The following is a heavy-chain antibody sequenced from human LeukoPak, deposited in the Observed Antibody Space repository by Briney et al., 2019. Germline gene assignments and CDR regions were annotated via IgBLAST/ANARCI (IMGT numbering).Heavy chain of an antibody. CDR3: ARGIAAAEVWFDP. CDR2: MNPNSGDT. Sequence: GASVKVSCKASGYTFTSYDINWVRQATGPGLEWMGWMNPNSGDTGYAQKFQGRVTMTRNTSISTAYMELSSLRSEDTAVYYCARGIAAAEVWFDPWGQGTLVTVSS. V-gene: IGHV1-8*01. CDR1: GYTFTSYD. J-gene: IGHJ5*02. D-gene: IGHD6-13*01.